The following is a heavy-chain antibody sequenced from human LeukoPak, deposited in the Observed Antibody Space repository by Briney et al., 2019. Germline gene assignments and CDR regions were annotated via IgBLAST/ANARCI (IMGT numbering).Heavy chain of an antibody. CDR2: ISYDGSNK. V-gene: IGHV3-30*04. Sequence: GGSLRLSCAASGFTFSSYAMHWVRQAPGKGLEWVAVISYDGSNKYYADSVKGRFTISRDNAKNSLYLQMNSLRAEDTAVYYCARDRCSGGSCFSGDAFDIWGQGTMVTVSS. J-gene: IGHJ3*02. CDR3: ARDRCSGGSCFSGDAFDI. D-gene: IGHD2-15*01. CDR1: GFTFSSYA.